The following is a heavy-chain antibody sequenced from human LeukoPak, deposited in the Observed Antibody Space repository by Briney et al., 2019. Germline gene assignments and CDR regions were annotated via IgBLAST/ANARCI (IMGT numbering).Heavy chain of an antibody. J-gene: IGHJ4*02. CDR2: ITASSTAI. D-gene: IGHD3-9*01. CDR3: ARTYYDILTGYNPYFDY. CDR1: GLTFDDHG. V-gene: IGHV3-21*01. Sequence: GGSLRLSCAASGLTFDDHGMSWVRQAPGKGLEWVSSITASSTAIYSADSVKGRFTISRDNAKNFLYLQMNSLRAEDTAVYYCARTYYDILTGYNPYFDYWGQGILVTVSS.